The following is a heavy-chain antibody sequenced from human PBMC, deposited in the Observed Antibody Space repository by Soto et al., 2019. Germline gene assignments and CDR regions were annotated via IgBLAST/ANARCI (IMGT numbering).Heavy chain of an antibody. D-gene: IGHD4-4*01. Sequence: PGGSLRLSCAASGFTFSGSAMHWVRQASGKGLEWVGRIRSKANSYATAYAASVKGRFTISRDDSKNTAYLQMNSLKTEDTAVYFCTGRIYSSGSLDYWGQGTLVTVSS. V-gene: IGHV3-73*01. CDR3: TGRIYSSGSLDY. J-gene: IGHJ4*02. CDR1: GFTFSGSA. CDR2: IRSKANSYAT.